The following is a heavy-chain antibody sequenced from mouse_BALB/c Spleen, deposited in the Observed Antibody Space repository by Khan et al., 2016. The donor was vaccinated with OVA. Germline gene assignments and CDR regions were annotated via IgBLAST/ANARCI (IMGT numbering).Heavy chain of an antibody. CDR1: GYTFTSYV. V-gene: IGHV1S136*01. Sequence: VQLQQSGPELVKPGASVKMSCKASGYTFTSYVMYWVSQKPGQGLEWIGYINPYNDDTKYNEKFKGKATLTSDKSSSTADMDLSSLTSEDSAVYYCTRGGYASFAYWGQGTLVTVSA. CDR3: TRGGYASFAY. J-gene: IGHJ3*01. CDR2: INPYNDDT. D-gene: IGHD2-2*01.